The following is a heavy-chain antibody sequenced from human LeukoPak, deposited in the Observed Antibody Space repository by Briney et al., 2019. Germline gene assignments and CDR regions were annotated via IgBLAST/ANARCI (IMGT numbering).Heavy chain of an antibody. CDR1: GYSFPNYW. V-gene: IGHV5-51*01. Sequence: GGSLKISCKGSGYSFPNYWIGWVRQMPGKGLEWIGIVYPATSDTTYSPSFQGQVTISADKSSSTAYLQWGSLKASDTAIYYCARPKTLGGYNYEFEFWGQGTLVTVSS. D-gene: IGHD5-18*01. CDR3: ARPKTLGGYNYEFEF. CDR2: VYPATSDT. J-gene: IGHJ4*02.